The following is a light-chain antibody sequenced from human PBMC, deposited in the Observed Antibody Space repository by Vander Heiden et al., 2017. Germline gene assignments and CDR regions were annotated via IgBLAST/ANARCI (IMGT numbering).Light chain of an antibody. CDR2: GAS. CDR1: QSISSD. Sequence: DIQMTQSPSFLSASVGDRVTITCRASQSISSDLIWYQQKPGKAPNLLIYGASSLQSGVPSRFSGSGSGTDFTLTISSLQPEDFAIYYCQQSYSTPLTFGGGTTVEIK. V-gene: IGKV1-39*01. J-gene: IGKJ4*01. CDR3: QQSYSTPLT.